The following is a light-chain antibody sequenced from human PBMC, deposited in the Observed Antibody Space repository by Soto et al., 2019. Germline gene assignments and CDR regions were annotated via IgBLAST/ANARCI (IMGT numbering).Light chain of an antibody. Sequence: QSVLTQPRSVSGSPGQSVTISCTGTNSDVGNYNYVAWYRQHPGKAPKLMIYDVAQRPSGVPDRFSGSKSGNTASLAISGLQAEDEADYYCCSYAGSYTWVFGGGTKLNVL. V-gene: IGLV2-11*01. CDR1: NSDVGNYNY. J-gene: IGLJ3*02. CDR3: CSYAGSYTWV. CDR2: DVA.